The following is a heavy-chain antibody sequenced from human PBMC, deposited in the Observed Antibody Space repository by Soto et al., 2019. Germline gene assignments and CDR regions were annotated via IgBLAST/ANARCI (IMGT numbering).Heavy chain of an antibody. CDR3: ARESEDLSSNFDY. Sequence: GGSLTLSCAASGFTFTRYSMNWVRQAPGKGLEWVSSISSTTNYIYYGDSMKGRFTISRDNAKNSLYLEMNSLRAEDTAVYYCARESEDLSSNFDYWGQGTMVTVSS. J-gene: IGHJ4*02. CDR2: ISSTTNYI. V-gene: IGHV3-21*06. CDR1: GFTFTRYS.